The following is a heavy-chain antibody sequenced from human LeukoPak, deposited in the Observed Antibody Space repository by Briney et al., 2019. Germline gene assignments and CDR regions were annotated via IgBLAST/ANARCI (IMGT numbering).Heavy chain of an antibody. CDR2: IYYSGST. V-gene: IGHV4-59*01. CDR1: GGSISSYY. CDR3: AREGYSSGWHHIDY. J-gene: IGHJ4*02. Sequence: SETLSLTCTVSGGSISSYYWSWIRQPPGKGLEWIGYIYYSGSTNYNPSLKSRVTISVDTSKNQFSPKLSSVTAADTAVYYCAREGYSSGWHHIDYWGQGTLVTVSS. D-gene: IGHD6-19*01.